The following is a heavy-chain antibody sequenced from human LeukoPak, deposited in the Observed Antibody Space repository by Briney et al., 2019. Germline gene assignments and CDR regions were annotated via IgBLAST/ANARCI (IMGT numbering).Heavy chain of an antibody. Sequence: GGSLRLSCAASGFTFSSYAMHWVRQAPGKGLEWVAVISYDGRNKHYPDSVKGRFTISRDISTDTLWLQMDSLRTEDTAAYYCAKGPLRGTAAAIDYWGQGTLVTVSS. CDR3: AKGPLRGTAAAIDY. D-gene: IGHD2-2*01. J-gene: IGHJ4*02. CDR2: ISYDGRNK. CDR1: GFTFSSYA. V-gene: IGHV3-30*04.